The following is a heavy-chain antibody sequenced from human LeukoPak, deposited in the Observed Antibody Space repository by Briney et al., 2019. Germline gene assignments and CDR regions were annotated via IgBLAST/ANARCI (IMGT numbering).Heavy chain of an antibody. CDR3: ARDGGIAVARAGGY. CDR1: GFTFSSYS. CDR2: ISSSSSYI. V-gene: IGHV3-21*01. J-gene: IGHJ4*02. Sequence: PGGSLRLSCAASGFTFSSYSMNWVRQAPGKGLEWVSSISSSSSYIYYADSVKGRFTISRDNAKNSLYLQMNSLRAEDTAVYYCARDGGIAVARAGGYWGQGTLVTVSS. D-gene: IGHD6-19*01.